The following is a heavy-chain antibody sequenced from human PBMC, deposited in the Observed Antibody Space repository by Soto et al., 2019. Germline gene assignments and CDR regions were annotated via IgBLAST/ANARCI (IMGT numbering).Heavy chain of an antibody. V-gene: IGHV4-39*07. Sequence: SETLSLTCTVSGGSISSSSYYWGWIRQPPGKGLEWIGSIYYSGSTYYNPSLKSRVTISVDTSKNQFSLKLSSVTPADTAVYFCARVRYALTDYYKGGYYYFDYWGQGTPVT. CDR3: ARVRYALTDYYKGGYYYFDY. CDR1: GGSISSSSYY. D-gene: IGHD3-9*01. CDR2: IYYSGST. J-gene: IGHJ4*02.